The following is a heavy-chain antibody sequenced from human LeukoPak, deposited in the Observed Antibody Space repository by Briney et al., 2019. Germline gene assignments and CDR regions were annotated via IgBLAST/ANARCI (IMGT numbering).Heavy chain of an antibody. D-gene: IGHD3-3*01. Sequence: GGSLRLSCAVSGFTFSSYSLNWVRQAPGKGLEWLSYISSTSSTIYYADSVRGRFTISRDNAKNTLYLQMNSLRAEDTAVYYCARALGFFYYYYGMDVWGQGTTVTVSS. V-gene: IGHV3-48*04. CDR1: GFTFSSYS. CDR2: ISSTSSTI. CDR3: ARALGFFYYYYGMDV. J-gene: IGHJ6*02.